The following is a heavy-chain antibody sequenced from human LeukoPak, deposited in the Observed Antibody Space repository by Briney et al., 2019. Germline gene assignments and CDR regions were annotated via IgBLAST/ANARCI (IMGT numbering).Heavy chain of an antibody. CDR1: AFTFSSYG. D-gene: IGHD1-7*01. V-gene: IGHV3-30*02. CDR2: IRYDGSNK. CDR3: AKGGHNWNYAEWDYFDY. Sequence: GGSLRLSCAASAFTFSSYGMHWVRQAPGKGLEWVAFIRYDGSNKYYADSVKGRFTISRDNSKNTLYLQMNSLRAEDTAVYYCAKGGHNWNYAEWDYFDYWGQGTLVTVSS. J-gene: IGHJ4*02.